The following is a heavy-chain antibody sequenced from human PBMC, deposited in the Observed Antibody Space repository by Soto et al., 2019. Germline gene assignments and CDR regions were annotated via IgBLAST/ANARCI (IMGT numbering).Heavy chain of an antibody. J-gene: IGHJ6*02. V-gene: IGHV1-69*06. CDR3: ARDERAGTSLYYYYYYGMDV. CDR2: IIPIFGTA. D-gene: IGHD6-19*01. Sequence: ASVKVSCKASGGTFSSYAISWVRQAPGQGLEWMGGIIPIFGTANYAQKFQGRVTITADKSTSTAYMELSSLRSEDTAVYYCARDERAGTSLYYYYYYGMDVWGQGTTVTVSS. CDR1: GGTFSSYA.